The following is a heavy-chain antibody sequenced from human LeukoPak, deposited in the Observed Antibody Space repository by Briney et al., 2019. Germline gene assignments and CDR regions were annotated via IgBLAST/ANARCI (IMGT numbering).Heavy chain of an antibody. V-gene: IGHV3-30*02. CDR2: IRYDGSNE. CDR3: AKDPPSAQRYYFDY. J-gene: IGHJ4*02. CDR1: GFTFSSYA. D-gene: IGHD3-16*01. Sequence: GGSLRRSCAASGFTFSSYAMHWVRQAPGKGLEWVAFIRYDGSNEYYADSVKGRFTISRDNSKNTLYLQMNSLRAEDTAVYYCAKDPPSAQRYYFDYWGQGTLVTVSS.